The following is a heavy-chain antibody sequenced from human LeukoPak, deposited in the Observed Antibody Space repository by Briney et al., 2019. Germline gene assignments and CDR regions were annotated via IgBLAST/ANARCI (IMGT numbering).Heavy chain of an antibody. Sequence: GGSLRLSCAASGFIFSTHGMHWVRQGPGRGLEWVAIIWYDGSEKYYADSVKGRFTISRDNSKNTLYLQMNSLRAEDTAVYYCARRSAMVIVDYWGQGTLVTVSS. CDR1: GFIFSTHG. D-gene: IGHD5-18*01. CDR3: ARRSAMVIVDY. J-gene: IGHJ4*02. V-gene: IGHV3-33*01. CDR2: IWYDGSEK.